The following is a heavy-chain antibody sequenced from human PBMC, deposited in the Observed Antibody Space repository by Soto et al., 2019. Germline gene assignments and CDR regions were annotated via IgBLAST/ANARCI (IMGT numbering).Heavy chain of an antibody. CDR3: ARGAGDSSSWYVVNFWFDP. CDR1: GGSISSYY. Sequence: PSETLSLTCTVSGGSISSYYWSWIRQPPGKGLEWIGYIYYSGSTNYNPSLKSRVTISVDTSKNQFSLKLSSVTAADTAVYYCARGAGDSSSWYVVNFWFDPWGQGTLVTVSS. CDR2: IYYSGST. V-gene: IGHV4-59*01. J-gene: IGHJ5*02. D-gene: IGHD6-13*01.